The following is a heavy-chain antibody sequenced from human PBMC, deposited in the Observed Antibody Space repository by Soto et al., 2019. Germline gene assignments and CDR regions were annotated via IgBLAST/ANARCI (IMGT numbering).Heavy chain of an antibody. CDR1: GYTFTGYY. CDR3: ARAVTDAPLEEEEHYYYYYGMDV. D-gene: IGHD5-18*01. V-gene: IGHV1-2*04. CDR2: INPNSGGT. J-gene: IGHJ6*02. Sequence: ASVKVSCKASGYTFTGYYMHWVRQAPGQGLEWMGWINPNSGGTNYAQKFQGWVTMTRDTSISTAYMELSRLRSDDTAVYYCARAVTDAPLEEEEHYYYYYGMDVWGQGTTVTVSS.